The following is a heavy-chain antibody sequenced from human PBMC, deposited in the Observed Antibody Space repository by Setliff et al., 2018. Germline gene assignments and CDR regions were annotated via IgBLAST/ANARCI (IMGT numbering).Heavy chain of an antibody. CDR2: ISAYNGNT. CDR1: GYTFTSYG. D-gene: IGHD3-9*01. CDR3: ARGDYDILTGYAQDDALGADAFDI. V-gene: IGHV1-18*01. Sequence: GASVKVSCKASGYTFTSYGISWVRQAPGQGLEWMGWISAYNGNTNYAQKPQGRITMTTDASTSTAYMELRSLRSDDTAVYYCARGDYDILTGYAQDDALGADAFDIWGQGTMVTVSS. J-gene: IGHJ3*02.